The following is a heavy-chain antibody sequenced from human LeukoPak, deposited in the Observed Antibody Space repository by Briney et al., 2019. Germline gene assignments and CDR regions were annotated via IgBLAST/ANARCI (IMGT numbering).Heavy chain of an antibody. V-gene: IGHV3-11*01. D-gene: IGHD3-22*01. Sequence: PGGSLRLSCAASGFTFSDYYMSWIRQAPGKGLEWVSYISSSVSTIYYADSVKGRFTISRDNSKNTLYLQMNSLRAEDTAVYYCAKGYKTYYYDSSGYYPLDYWGQGTLVTVSS. CDR1: GFTFSDYY. J-gene: IGHJ4*02. CDR3: AKGYKTYYYDSSGYYPLDY. CDR2: ISSSVSTI.